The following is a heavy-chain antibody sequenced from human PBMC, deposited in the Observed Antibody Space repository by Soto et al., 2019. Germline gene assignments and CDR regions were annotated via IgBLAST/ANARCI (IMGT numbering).Heavy chain of an antibody. J-gene: IGHJ4*02. CDR2: IYSGGST. V-gene: IGHV3-53*02. Sequence: EVQLVETGGGLIQPGGSLRLSCAASGFTVSSNYMSWVRQAPGKGLEWVSVIYSGGSTYYADSVKGRFTIPRDNSKNTLYLQMNSLRAEDTAVYYCAREGYSNYFDYWGQGTLVTVSS. CDR3: AREGYSNYFDY. CDR1: GFTVSSNY. D-gene: IGHD4-4*01.